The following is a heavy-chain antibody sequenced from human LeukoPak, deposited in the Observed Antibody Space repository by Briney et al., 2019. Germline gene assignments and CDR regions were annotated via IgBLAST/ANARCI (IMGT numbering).Heavy chain of an antibody. V-gene: IGHV3-7*01. Sequence: GGSLRLSCAASEFTFSSYWMSWVRQAPGKGLEWVANIKGDGSEKHYVDSVKGRFIISRDNAKISLYLQMNSLRAEDTAVYYCARYLNSGPADYWGQGSLVTVSS. CDR1: EFTFSSYW. CDR2: IKGDGSEK. D-gene: IGHD5-12*01. CDR3: ARYLNSGPADY. J-gene: IGHJ4*02.